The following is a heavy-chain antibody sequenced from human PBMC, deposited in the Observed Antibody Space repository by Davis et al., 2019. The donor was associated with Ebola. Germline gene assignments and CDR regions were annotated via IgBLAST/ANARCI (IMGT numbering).Heavy chain of an antibody. CDR2: INPSGGST. Sequence: AASVKVSCKASGYTFTSYYMRWVRQAPGQGLEWMGIINPSGGSTSHTQKFQGRVTMTRDTSTSTVYMELSSLRSEDTAVYYCARGRAVRPRFDWFDPWGQGTLVTVSS. J-gene: IGHJ5*02. D-gene: IGHD6-6*01. CDR1: GYTFTSYY. CDR3: ARGRAVRPRFDWFDP. V-gene: IGHV1-46*01.